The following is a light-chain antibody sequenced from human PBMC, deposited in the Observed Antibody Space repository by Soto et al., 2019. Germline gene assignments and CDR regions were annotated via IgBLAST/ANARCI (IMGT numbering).Light chain of an antibody. CDR2: AAS. CDR3: LQHNSSPYT. J-gene: IGKJ2*01. CDR1: QGLIDV. Sequence: DIQMTQSPFSLSASLGDRVTITCRSSQGLIDVLGWYQQKPGKAPKRLIYAASSLPSGVPARFSGSGSGTEFTLTISSLEPEDFATYYCLQHNSSPYTFGQGTKLEIK. V-gene: IGKV1-17*01.